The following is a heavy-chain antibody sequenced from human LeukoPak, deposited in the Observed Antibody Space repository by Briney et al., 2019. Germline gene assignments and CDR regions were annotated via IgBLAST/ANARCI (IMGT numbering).Heavy chain of an antibody. CDR1: GYSINSGYY. D-gene: IGHD1-1*01. CDR2: IYYSGST. V-gene: IGHV4-38-2*02. CDR3: ATLTTPGWFNP. Sequence: SETLSLTCTVSGYSINSGYYWGWIRQPPGKGLEWIGNIYYSGSTYYNPSLKSRVTISVDTSKNQFSLKLSSVTAADTAVYYCATLTTPGWFNPWGQGTLVTVSS. J-gene: IGHJ5*02.